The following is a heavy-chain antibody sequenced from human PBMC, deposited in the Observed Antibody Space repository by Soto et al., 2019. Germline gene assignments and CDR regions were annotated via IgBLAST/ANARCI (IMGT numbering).Heavy chain of an antibody. Sequence: ASVKVSCKAIGYSFTSHYMHWVRQAPGQGLEWMGWINAGNGNTKYSQKFQGRVTITRDTSASTAYMELSSLRSEDTAVYYCAKSATVPAAIAYWGQGTLVTVSS. D-gene: IGHD2-2*02. CDR3: AKSATVPAAIAY. V-gene: IGHV1-3*01. CDR1: GYSFTSHY. CDR2: INAGNGNT. J-gene: IGHJ4*02.